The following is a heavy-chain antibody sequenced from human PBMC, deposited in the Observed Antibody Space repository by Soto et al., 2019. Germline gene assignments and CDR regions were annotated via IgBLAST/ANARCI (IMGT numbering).Heavy chain of an antibody. CDR1: GFTLSTGW. D-gene: IGHD6-25*01. CDR2: ISSDGRST. Sequence: EVQLVESGGGLVQPGGSLRISCAAPGFTLSTGWMHWVRQTPGKGLLWVSRISSDGRSTNYADSVGGRFTVSWDNARNTLYLQMSSLRGEDTAVYYCTSGAAFRGQGILVTVSS. V-gene: IGHV3-74*01. CDR3: TSGAAF. J-gene: IGHJ4*02.